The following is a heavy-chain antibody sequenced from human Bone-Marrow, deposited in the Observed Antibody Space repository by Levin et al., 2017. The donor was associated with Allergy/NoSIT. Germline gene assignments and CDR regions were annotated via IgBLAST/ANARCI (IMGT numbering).Heavy chain of an antibody. CDR2: IKQDGSEK. CDR3: ARLVSIRWLQSHFDF. CDR1: GFTFSSYW. J-gene: IGHJ4*02. Sequence: PSETLSLTCAASGFTFSSYWMSWVRQAPGKGLEWVANIKQDGSEKHYVDSVKGRFTISRDNAKNSLYLRVNSLRVEDTAVYFCARLVSIRWLQSHFDFWGQGTLITVSS. D-gene: IGHD5-24*01. V-gene: IGHV3-7*01.